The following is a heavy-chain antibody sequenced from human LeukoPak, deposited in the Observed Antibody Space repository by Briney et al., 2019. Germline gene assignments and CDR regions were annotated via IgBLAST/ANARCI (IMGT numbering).Heavy chain of an antibody. V-gene: IGHV1-8*01. D-gene: IGHD3-9*01. Sequence: ASVKVSCKASGYTFTSYDINWVRQATGQGLEWMGWMNPNSGNTGYAQKFQGRVTMTRNTSISTAYMELSSLRSEDTAVYYCARGNLRSRLTGYYNRLGYWGQGTLVTVSS. CDR2: MNPNSGNT. CDR3: ARGNLRSRLTGYYNRLGY. J-gene: IGHJ4*02. CDR1: GYTFTSYD.